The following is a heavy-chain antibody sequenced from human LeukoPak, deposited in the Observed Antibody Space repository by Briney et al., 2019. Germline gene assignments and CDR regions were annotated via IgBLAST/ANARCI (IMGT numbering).Heavy chain of an antibody. J-gene: IGHJ4*02. V-gene: IGHV3-23*01. CDR1: GFIFSSYA. D-gene: IGHD5-18*01. CDR2: ISGSGGST. Sequence: GGSLRLSCAASGFIFSSYAMSWVRQAPGKGLEWVSAISGSGGSTYYADSVKGRFTISRDNSKNTLYLQMDSLRAEDTAVYYCAKGSRLYSSDYWGQGTLVTVSS. CDR3: AKGSRLYSSDY.